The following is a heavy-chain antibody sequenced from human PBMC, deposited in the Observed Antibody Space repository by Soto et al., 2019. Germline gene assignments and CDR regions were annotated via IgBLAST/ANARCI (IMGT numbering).Heavy chain of an antibody. J-gene: IGHJ4*02. CDR2: ISSTYEI. CDR1: GFTFSSNH. CDR3: ARDRDWAFGY. V-gene: IGHV3-48*02. D-gene: IGHD2-21*02. Sequence: GGSLRLSCVVSGFTFSSNHVNWVRQAPGKGLEWISYISSTYEIWYADSVKGRFTISRDNGRNSLFLQMSSLRDEDTAVYYCARDRDWAFGYWGLGTLVTVSS.